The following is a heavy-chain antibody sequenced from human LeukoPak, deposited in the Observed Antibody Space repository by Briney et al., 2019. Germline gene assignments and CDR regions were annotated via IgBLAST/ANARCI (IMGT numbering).Heavy chain of an antibody. CDR3: ARERRDVAGTSYFDY. Sequence: ASVKVSCTASGYTFTSYAMHWVRQAPGQRLEWMGWINAGNGNTKYSQKFQGRVTITRDTSASTAYMELSSLRSEDTAVYYCARERRDVAGTSYFDYWGQGTLVTVSS. CDR1: GYTFTSYA. D-gene: IGHD6-19*01. V-gene: IGHV1-3*01. J-gene: IGHJ4*02. CDR2: INAGNGNT.